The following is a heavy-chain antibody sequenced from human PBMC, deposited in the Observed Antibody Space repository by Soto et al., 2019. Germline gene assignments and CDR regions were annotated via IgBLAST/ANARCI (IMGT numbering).Heavy chain of an antibody. J-gene: IGHJ3*02. D-gene: IGHD6-25*01. CDR2: IYPGDSDT. CDR3: ARGGYSGNSKDHFYI. V-gene: IGHV5-51*01. CDR1: GYTFTAYW. Sequence: GESLKISCKGSGYTFTAYWIGWVRQMPGKGLGWVGIIYPGDSDTRYSPSFQGQVTISADKSISTAYLQWSSLKASDTAMFYCARGGYSGNSKDHFYIWGPGTMVTVSS.